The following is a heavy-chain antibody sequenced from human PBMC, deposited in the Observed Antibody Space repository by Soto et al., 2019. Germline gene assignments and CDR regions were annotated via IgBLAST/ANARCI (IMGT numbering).Heavy chain of an antibody. D-gene: IGHD6-13*01. CDR3: ARDRYSSSWGNFDY. CDR2: ISAYNGNT. J-gene: IGHJ4*02. CDR1: GYTFTSYG. V-gene: IGHV1-18*01. Sequence: QVQLVQSGAEVKKPGASVKVSCKASGYTFTSYGISWVRQAPGQGLEWMGWISAYNGNTNYAQKLQGRVTXXTXTXXSTAYMELRSLRSDDTAVYYCARDRYSSSWGNFDYWGQGTLVTVSS.